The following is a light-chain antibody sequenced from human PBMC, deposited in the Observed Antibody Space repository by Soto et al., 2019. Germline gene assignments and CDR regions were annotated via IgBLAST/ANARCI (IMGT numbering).Light chain of an antibody. CDR2: GAS. V-gene: IGKV3-15*01. J-gene: IGKJ5*01. Sequence: EIVMAQSPATLSVSPGERATLSCRASQSVRSDLAWYQQKPGQAPRLLIYGASTRATDIPARFSGSGSGTEFTLTISSLQSEDFALYYCQQYNNWLITFGQGTRLEIK. CDR1: QSVRSD. CDR3: QQYNNWLIT.